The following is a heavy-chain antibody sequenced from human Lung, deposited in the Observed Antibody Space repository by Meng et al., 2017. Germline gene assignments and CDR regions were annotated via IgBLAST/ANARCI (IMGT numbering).Heavy chain of an antibody. D-gene: IGHD4-11*01. J-gene: IGHJ4*02. CDR2: INHSGST. Sequence: QGQLRQWGEGLFKPSETLSLTCVVSGGSFSDYYWSWIRQPPGKGLEWIGEINHSGSTNYNPSLESRATISVDTSQNNLSLKLSSVTAADSAVYYCARGPTTMAHDFDYWGQGTLVTVSS. CDR3: ARGPTTMAHDFDY. V-gene: IGHV4-34*01. CDR1: GGSFSDYY.